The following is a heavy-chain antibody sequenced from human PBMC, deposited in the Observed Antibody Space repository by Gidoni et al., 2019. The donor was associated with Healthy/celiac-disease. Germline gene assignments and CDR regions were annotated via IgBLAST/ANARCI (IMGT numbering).Heavy chain of an antibody. J-gene: IGHJ4*02. D-gene: IGHD2-2*01. CDR1: GGSFSGYY. CDR3: ARGPWSVPAAMWGPFDY. Sequence: QVQLQQWGAGLLKPSETLSLTCAVDGGSFSGYYWSWIRQPPGKGLEWIVEINHSGSTNYNPPLKSRVTISVDTSKNQFSLQLSSVTAPDTAVYYCARGPWSVPAAMWGPFDYWGQGTLVTVSS. V-gene: IGHV4-34*01. CDR2: INHSGST.